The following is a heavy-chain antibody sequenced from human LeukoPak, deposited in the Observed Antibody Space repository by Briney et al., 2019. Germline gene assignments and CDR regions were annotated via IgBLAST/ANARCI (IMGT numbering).Heavy chain of an antibody. CDR2: IRYDGSNK. D-gene: IGHD6-13*01. J-gene: IGHJ4*02. V-gene: IGHV3-30*02. CDR3: AKGGSTAAGTVDY. CDR1: GFTFSSYG. Sequence: GGSLRLSCAASGFTFSSYGMHWVRQAPGKGLEWVAFIRYDGSNKYYADSVKGRFTISRDNSKNTLNLQMNSLRAEDTAVYYCAKGGSTAAGTVDYWGQGTLVTVSS.